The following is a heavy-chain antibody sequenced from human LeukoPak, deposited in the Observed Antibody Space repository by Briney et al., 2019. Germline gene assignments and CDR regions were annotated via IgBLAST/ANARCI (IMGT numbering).Heavy chain of an antibody. D-gene: IGHD1-26*01. CDR2: SKDKANRYTT. CDR3: AKKRSGSNYPFDY. CDR1: GFTFSDHH. V-gene: IGHV3-72*01. J-gene: IGHJ4*02. Sequence: GGSLRLSCAASGFTFSDHHMDWVRQAPGKGLEWVGRSKDKANRYTTEYAASVKGRFTISRDDSKKSVYLQMNSLKTEDTAVCDCAKKRSGSNYPFDYWGQGTLVPVSS.